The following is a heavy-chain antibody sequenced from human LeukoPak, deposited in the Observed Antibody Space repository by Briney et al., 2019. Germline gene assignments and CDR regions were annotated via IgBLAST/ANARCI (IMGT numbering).Heavy chain of an antibody. CDR3: AISSPVATVGY. CDR2: INQDGSEK. D-gene: IGHD4-23*01. CDR1: GFTFSSYW. J-gene: IGHJ4*02. V-gene: IGHV3-7*01. Sequence: PGGSLRLSCADSGFTFSSYWISWVRQAPGKGLEWVANINQDGSEKYYVDSVGGRFTISRDNAKNSLYLQMNSLRAEDTAVYYCAISSPVATVGYWGQGTLVTVSS.